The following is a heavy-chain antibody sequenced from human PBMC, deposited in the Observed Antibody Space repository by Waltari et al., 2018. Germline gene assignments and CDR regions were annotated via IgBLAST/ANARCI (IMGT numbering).Heavy chain of an antibody. CDR2: IKQDGSEK. D-gene: IGHD6-6*01. J-gene: IGHJ4*02. V-gene: IGHV3-7*01. Sequence: EVQLVESGGGLVQPGGSLRLSCAASGFTFSSYWMSWVRQAPGKGVGWVANIKQDGSEKYYVDSVKGRFTIARDNAKNSLYLQMNSLRAEDTAVYYCARGRGAARHFDYWGQGTLVTVSS. CDR3: ARGRGAARHFDY. CDR1: GFTFSSYW.